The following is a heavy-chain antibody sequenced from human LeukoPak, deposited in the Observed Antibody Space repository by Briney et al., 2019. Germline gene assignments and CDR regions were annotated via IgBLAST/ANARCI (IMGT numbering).Heavy chain of an antibody. V-gene: IGHV3-64*01. CDR2: ISSNGGST. J-gene: IGHJ6*02. CDR3: ARGRINYYDSSGYYYGYYYYGMDV. CDR1: GFTFSSCA. Sequence: GGSLRLSCAASGFTFSSCAMHWVRQAPGKGLEYVSAISSNGGSTYYANSVKGRFTISRDNSKNTLYLQMGSLRAEDMAVYYCARGRINYYDSSGYYYGYYYYGMDVWGQGTTVTVSS. D-gene: IGHD3-22*01.